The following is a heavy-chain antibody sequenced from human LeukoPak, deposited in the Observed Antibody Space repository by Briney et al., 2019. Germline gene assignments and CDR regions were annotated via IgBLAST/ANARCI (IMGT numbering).Heavy chain of an antibody. D-gene: IGHD2-15*01. J-gene: IGHJ6*02. CDR1: GYTFTSYG. V-gene: IGHV1-18*01. CDR3: ARWYCGGGSCYSYYYGMDV. Sequence: ASVKVSCKASGYTFTSYGISCVRQAPGQGLEWMGWISAYNGNTKYVQKLQGRVTMTTDSSTSTAYMELRSLTSDDTAVYYCARWYCGGGSCYSYYYGMDVWGQGTTVTVSS. CDR2: ISAYNGNT.